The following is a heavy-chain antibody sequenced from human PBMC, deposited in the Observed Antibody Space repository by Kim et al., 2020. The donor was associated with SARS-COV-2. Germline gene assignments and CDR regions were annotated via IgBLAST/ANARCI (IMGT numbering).Heavy chain of an antibody. V-gene: IGHV1-69*13. CDR1: GGTFSSYA. CDR3: AREDGPNPDEAGFDY. CDR2: IIPIFGTA. Sequence: SVKVSCKASGGTFSSYAISWVRQAPGQGLEWMGGIIPIFGTANYAQKFQGRVTITADESTSTAYMELSSLRSEDTAVYYCAREDGPNPDEAGFDYWGQGTLVTVSS. J-gene: IGHJ4*02.